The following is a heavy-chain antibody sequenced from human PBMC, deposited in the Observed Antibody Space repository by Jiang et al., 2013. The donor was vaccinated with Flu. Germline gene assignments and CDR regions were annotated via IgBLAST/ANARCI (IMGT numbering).Heavy chain of an antibody. CDR1: TFTGYY. D-gene: IGHD6-19*01. CDR2: INPNSGGT. Sequence: TFTGYYMHWVRQAPGQGLEWMGRINPNSGGTNYAQKFQGRVTMTRDTSISTAYMELSRLRSDDTALYYCARADIAVGFDPWGQGTLVTVSS. V-gene: IGHV1-2*06. CDR3: ARADIAVGFDP. J-gene: IGHJ5*02.